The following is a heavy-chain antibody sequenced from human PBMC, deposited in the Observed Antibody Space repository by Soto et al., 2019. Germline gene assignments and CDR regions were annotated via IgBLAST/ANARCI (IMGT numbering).Heavy chain of an antibody. CDR2: FNPEDGET. CDR1: GYTLTELS. CDR3: ARGEDIVVVPADAFDI. Sequence: ASVKVSCKVSGYTLTELSMHWVRQAPGKGLEWMGRFNPEDGETNYAQKFQGRVTITEDKSTSTAYMELSSLRSEDTAVYYCARGEDIVVVPADAFDIWGQGTMVTVSS. V-gene: IGHV1-24*01. J-gene: IGHJ3*02. D-gene: IGHD2-2*01.